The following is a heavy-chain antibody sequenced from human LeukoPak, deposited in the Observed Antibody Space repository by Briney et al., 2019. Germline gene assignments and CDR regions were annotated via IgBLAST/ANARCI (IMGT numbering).Heavy chain of an antibody. D-gene: IGHD3-22*01. Sequence: PGGSLRLSCAASRFTFSSYSMNWVRQAPGKGLEWVSSISSSGSYIYYADSVKGRFTISRDNAKNSLYLQMNSLRAEDTAVYYCARAHYYDSSGLDFWGQGTLVTVSS. CDR1: RFTFSSYS. CDR3: ARAHYYDSSGLDF. CDR2: ISSSGSYI. J-gene: IGHJ4*02. V-gene: IGHV3-21*01.